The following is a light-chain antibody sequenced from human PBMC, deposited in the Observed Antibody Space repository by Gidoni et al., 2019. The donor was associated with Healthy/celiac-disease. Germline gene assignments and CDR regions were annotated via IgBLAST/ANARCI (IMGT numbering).Light chain of an antibody. CDR1: QSISSW. CDR3: QQYNSYSLWT. V-gene: IGKV1-5*03. Sequence: DIQMTQSPSTLSASVGDRVTITCRASQSISSWLAWYQQKPGKAPKLLIYKASSLESGVPSRFSGSGSGTEFTLTISSLQPDDFATYYCQQYNSYSLWTFXQXTKVEIK. J-gene: IGKJ1*01. CDR2: KAS.